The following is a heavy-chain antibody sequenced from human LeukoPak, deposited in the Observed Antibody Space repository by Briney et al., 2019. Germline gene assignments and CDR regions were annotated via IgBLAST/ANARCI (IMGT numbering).Heavy chain of an antibody. CDR3: AKIRRIVVVPAAISY. CDR1: GFTFSSYA. CDR2: ISGSDGRT. J-gene: IGHJ4*02. V-gene: IGHV3-23*01. D-gene: IGHD2-2*02. Sequence: PGXSLRLSCAASGFTFSSYAMSWVRQAPGKGEGWVSAISGSDGRTYYADSVKGRFTISRHNSKNTLYLQMNSLRAAHPAVYYCAKIRRIVVVPAAISYSGQGTLVTVSS.